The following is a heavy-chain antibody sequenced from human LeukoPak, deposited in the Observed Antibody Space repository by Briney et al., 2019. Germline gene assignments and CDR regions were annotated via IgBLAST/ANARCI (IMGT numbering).Heavy chain of an antibody. Sequence: GGSLRLSCAASGFTFSSYAMHWVRQAPGKGLEYVSAISSNGGSTYYANSVKGRFTISRDNSKNTLYLQMNSLRAEDTAVYYCARELNSYIAGGFDYWGQGTLVTVSS. CDR3: ARELNSYIAGGFDY. V-gene: IGHV3-64*01. CDR2: ISSNGGST. J-gene: IGHJ4*02. CDR1: GFTFSSYA. D-gene: IGHD2/OR15-2a*01.